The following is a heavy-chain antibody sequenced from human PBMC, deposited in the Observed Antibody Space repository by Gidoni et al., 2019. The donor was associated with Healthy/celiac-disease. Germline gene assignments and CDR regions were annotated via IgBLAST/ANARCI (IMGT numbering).Heavy chain of an antibody. V-gene: IGHV3-21*01. CDR2: MSSSSSYI. CDR3: ARDREAHYYYYGMDV. CDR1: GFTFSSYS. Sequence: EVQLVESGGGLVKPGGSLRLSCAASGFTFSSYSMNWVRQAPGKGLEWVSSMSSSSSYIYYADSVKGRFTISRDNAKNSLYLQMNSLRAEDTAVYYCARDREAHYYYYGMDVWGQGTTVTVSS. J-gene: IGHJ6*02. D-gene: IGHD1-26*01.